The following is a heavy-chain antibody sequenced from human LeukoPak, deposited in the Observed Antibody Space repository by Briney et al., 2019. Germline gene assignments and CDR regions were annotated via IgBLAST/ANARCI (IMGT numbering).Heavy chain of an antibody. D-gene: IGHD6-13*01. Sequence: SGTLSLTCAVSGGSISSSNRWSWVRQPPGKGLEWIGEIYHSGSTNYNPSLKSRVTISVDKSKNQFSLKLSSVTAADTAVYYCARGCIYSSSWYYFDYWGQGTLVTVSS. J-gene: IGHJ4*02. CDR1: GGSISSSNR. V-gene: IGHV4-4*02. CDR2: IYHSGST. CDR3: ARGCIYSSSWYYFDY.